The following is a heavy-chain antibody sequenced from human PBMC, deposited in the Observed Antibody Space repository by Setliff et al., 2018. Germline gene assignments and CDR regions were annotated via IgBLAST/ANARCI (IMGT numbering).Heavy chain of an antibody. CDR1: GYTLTELS. CDR2: FDPEDGET. Sequence: ASVKVSCKVSGYTLTELSMHWVRQAPGKGLEWMGGFDPEDGETIYAQKFQGRVNMTEDTSTDTAYMELSSLRSEDTAVYYCATLAFTYYYDSSGYYPHDYWGQGTLVTVSS. D-gene: IGHD3-22*01. CDR3: ATLAFTYYYDSSGYYPHDY. J-gene: IGHJ4*02. V-gene: IGHV1-24*01.